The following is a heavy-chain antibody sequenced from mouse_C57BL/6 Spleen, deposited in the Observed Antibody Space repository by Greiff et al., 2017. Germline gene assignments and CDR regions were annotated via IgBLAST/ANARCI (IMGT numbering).Heavy chain of an antibody. CDR2: IDPENGDT. Sequence: EVKLMESGAELVRPGASVKLSCTASGFNIKDDYMHWVKQRPEQGLEWIGWIDPENGDTEYASKFQGKATITADTSSNTAYLQLSSLTSEDTAVYYCTTYLDYWGQGTTLTVSS. V-gene: IGHV14-4*01. CDR1: GFNIKDDY. J-gene: IGHJ2*01. CDR3: TTYLDY.